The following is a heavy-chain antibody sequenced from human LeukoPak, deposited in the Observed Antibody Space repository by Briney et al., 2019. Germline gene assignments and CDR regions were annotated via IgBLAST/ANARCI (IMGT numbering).Heavy chain of an antibody. CDR1: GFAFRSYV. CDR2: ISTSGSDV. CDR3: ARRTAAGPFDY. Sequence: AGSLRLSCAASGFAFRSYVVNWVRQAPGKGLEWVSSISTSGSDVNYADSVKGRFTVSRDNAKSSLYLEMNSLTAEDTAVYYCARRTAAGPFDYWGQGTLVTVSS. D-gene: IGHD6-13*01. J-gene: IGHJ4*02. V-gene: IGHV3-21*01.